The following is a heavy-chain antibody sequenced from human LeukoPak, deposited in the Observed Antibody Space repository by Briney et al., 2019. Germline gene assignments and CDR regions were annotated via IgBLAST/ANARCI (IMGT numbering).Heavy chain of an antibody. Sequence: GGSLRLSCAASGFTLNTYWMTWVRQAPGKGLEWVANIKPDGSEKYYVDSVKGRFTISRDDAKNTLYLQMNSLRAEDTAVYYCAKDLTYYDFWSGYYLSPHYYGMDVWGQGTTVTVSS. V-gene: IGHV3-7*01. J-gene: IGHJ6*02. CDR3: AKDLTYYDFWSGYYLSPHYYGMDV. CDR1: GFTLNTYW. CDR2: IKPDGSEK. D-gene: IGHD3-3*01.